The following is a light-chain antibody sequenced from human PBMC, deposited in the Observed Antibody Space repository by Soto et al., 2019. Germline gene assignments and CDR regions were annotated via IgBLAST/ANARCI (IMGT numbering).Light chain of an antibody. CDR3: QQCSDWPLFT. CDR2: DAS. J-gene: IGKJ5*01. Sequence: EIAMTQSPATLSVSPGETATLSCRASQSVSRYLAWYQYRPGQAPRLLIYDASTRATGVPARFSGSGSGTEFTLTISGLQSEDSAVYSCQQCSDWPLFTFGQGTRLEIK. V-gene: IGKV3-15*01. CDR1: QSVSRY.